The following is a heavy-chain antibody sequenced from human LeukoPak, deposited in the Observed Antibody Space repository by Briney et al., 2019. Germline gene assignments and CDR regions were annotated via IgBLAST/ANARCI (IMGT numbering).Heavy chain of an antibody. CDR3: ARGGARALDH. D-gene: IGHD1-26*01. V-gene: IGHV3-7*05. CDR2: IKEDGREK. J-gene: IGHJ4*02. CDR1: GFTFSSYW. Sequence: PGGSLRLSCAASGFTFSSYWMSWVRLAPGKGLERVANIKEDGREKFYVDSGKGRFTISRDNAKNSLYLQMNSLRAEDTAVYYCARGGARALDHWGQGTLVTVSP.